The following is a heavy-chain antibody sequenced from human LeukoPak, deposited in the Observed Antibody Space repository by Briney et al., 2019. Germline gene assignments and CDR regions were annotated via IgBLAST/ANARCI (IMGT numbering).Heavy chain of an antibody. J-gene: IGHJ4*02. Sequence: ASVKVSCKASGYTFTSDGISWVRQAPGQGLEWMGWISAYNGNTNYAQKLQGRVTMTTDTSTSTAYMELRSLRSDDTAVYYCARNTYYYDSSGYYSYWGQGTLVTVSS. CDR3: ARNTYYYDSSGYYSY. CDR1: GYTFTSDG. D-gene: IGHD3-22*01. CDR2: ISAYNGNT. V-gene: IGHV1-18*01.